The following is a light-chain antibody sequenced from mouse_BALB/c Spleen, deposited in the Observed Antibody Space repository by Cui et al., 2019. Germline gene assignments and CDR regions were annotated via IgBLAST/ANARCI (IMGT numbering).Light chain of an antibody. CDR2: STS. CDR1: SSVSY. V-gene: IGKV4-80*01. J-gene: IGKJ1*01. Sequence: QIVLTQSPAIMSASLGEEITLTCSASSSVSYMHWYQQKSGTSHKLLIYSTSNLSSGVPSRFSCSWSGTFYSLTISIVEAEDAADYYCHQWSSYPWTFGGGTKLEIK. CDR3: HQWSSYPWT.